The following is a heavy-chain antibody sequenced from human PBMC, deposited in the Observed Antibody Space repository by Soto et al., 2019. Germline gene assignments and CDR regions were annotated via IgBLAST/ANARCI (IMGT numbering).Heavy chain of an antibody. D-gene: IGHD3-9*01. J-gene: IGHJ2*01. CDR3: ARESHDILTGPPWVWYFDL. CDR1: GGSFSGYY. V-gene: IGHV4-34*01. CDR2: INDRGSI. Sequence: QVQLQQWGAGPLRPLETLSLTCGVSGGSFSGYYWAWIRQSPGKGLEWIGEINDRGSINYNPSLKSRVSISVDTSKKHYSLNLRSVTAADTAVYYCARESHDILTGPPWVWYFDLWGRGPLVTVSS.